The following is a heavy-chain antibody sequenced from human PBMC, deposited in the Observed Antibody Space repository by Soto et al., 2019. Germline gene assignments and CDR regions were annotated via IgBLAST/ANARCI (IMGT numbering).Heavy chain of an antibody. J-gene: IGHJ3*02. CDR3: ARAQWLADDAFDI. CDR1: GFTFSSYW. Sequence: GGSLRLSCAASGFTFSSYWMHWVRQAPGKGLVWASRVKGDGSDTTYADSVKGRFTISRDNTKNTLYLQMNSLRPEDTAVYYCARAQWLADDAFDIWGHGTMVTVSS. D-gene: IGHD6-19*01. CDR2: VKGDGSDT. V-gene: IGHV3-74*01.